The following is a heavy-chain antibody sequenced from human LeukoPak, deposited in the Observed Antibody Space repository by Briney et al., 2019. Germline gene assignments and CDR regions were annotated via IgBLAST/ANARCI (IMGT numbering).Heavy chain of an antibody. CDR3: VRGTTTYDS. CDR1: GFTFSNYW. V-gene: IGHV3-74*01. Sequence: QPGGSLRLSCVASGFTFSNYWMHWVRQAPGEGLLWVSRINSDESAKVYADSVKGRFTISRDNARNTLYLQMNSLRVDDTAVYYCVRGTTTYDSWGQGTLVTVSS. J-gene: IGHJ4*02. D-gene: IGHD4-17*01. CDR2: INSDESAK.